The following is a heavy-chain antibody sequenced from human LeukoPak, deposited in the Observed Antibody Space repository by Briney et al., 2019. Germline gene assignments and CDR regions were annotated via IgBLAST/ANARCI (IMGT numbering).Heavy chain of an antibody. D-gene: IGHD3-22*01. J-gene: IGHJ4*02. CDR1: GFSLSSNA. CDR2: ISRDTT. Sequence: GGSLGLSCAASGFSLSSNAMSWVRQAPGKGPEWVSAISRDTTYYAASVKGRFTISKDISKNTLSLQMNSLRAEDTAVYYCAKGGTYYYDSSEYWGQGTLVTVSS. V-gene: IGHV3-23*01. CDR3: AKGGTYYYDSSEY.